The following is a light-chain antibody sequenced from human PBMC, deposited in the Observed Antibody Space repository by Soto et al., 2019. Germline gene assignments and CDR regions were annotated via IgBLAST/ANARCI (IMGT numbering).Light chain of an antibody. V-gene: IGLV2-14*01. CDR3: SSYTSSSNYV. CDR2: EVS. Sequence: QSVLTQPAYVSGSPGQSITISCTGTSSDVGGYNYVSWYQQHPGKAPKLMIYEVSNRPSGVSNRFSGSKSGNTASLTISGLQAEDEADYYCSSYTSSSNYVFGTGTKLTVL. CDR1: SSDVGGYNY. J-gene: IGLJ1*01.